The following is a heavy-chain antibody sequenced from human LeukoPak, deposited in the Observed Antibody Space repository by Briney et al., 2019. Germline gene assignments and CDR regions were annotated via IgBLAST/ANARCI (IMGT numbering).Heavy chain of an antibody. D-gene: IGHD2-15*01. V-gene: IGHV3-21*01. CDR2: ISSSSSYI. J-gene: IGHJ4*02. CDR1: GFTFSSYS. Sequence: GGSLRLSCAASGFTFSSYSMNWVRQAPGKGLEWVSSISSSSSYIYYADSVKGRFTISRDNAKNSLYLQMNSLRAEVTAVYYCARGCSGGSCYGPYYFDYWGQGTLVTVSS. CDR3: ARGCSGGSCYGPYYFDY.